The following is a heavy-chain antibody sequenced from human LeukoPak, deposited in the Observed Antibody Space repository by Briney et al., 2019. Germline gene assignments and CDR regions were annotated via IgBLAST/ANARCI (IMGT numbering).Heavy chain of an antibody. CDR2: IIHGGST. D-gene: IGHD3-10*01. CDR1: GGSFSGYY. V-gene: IGHV4-34*12. CDR3: ARVDGYSYVSGNFYNYWFDP. J-gene: IGHJ5*02. Sequence: SETLSLTCAVYGGSFSGYYWSWIRQPPGKGLEWIGKIIHGGSTNYNASLESRVTISLDSFKNQFSLKLTSVTAADTAVYYCARVDGYSYVSGNFYNYWFDPWGQGTLVTLST.